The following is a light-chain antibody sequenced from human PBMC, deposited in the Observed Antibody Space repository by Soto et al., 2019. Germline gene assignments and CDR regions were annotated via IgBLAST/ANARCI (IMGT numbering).Light chain of an antibody. CDR1: SSNIGKYY. Sequence: QSVLTQPPSVSAAPGQTVTISCSGSSSNIGKYYVSWYQQLPGEAPKLLIYGNSNRPSGVPDRFSGSKSGTSASLAINGLQAEDEAHYYCQSYDNSLSGSWVFGGGTKLTVL. CDR3: QSYDNSLSGSWV. V-gene: IGLV1-40*01. CDR2: GNS. J-gene: IGLJ3*02.